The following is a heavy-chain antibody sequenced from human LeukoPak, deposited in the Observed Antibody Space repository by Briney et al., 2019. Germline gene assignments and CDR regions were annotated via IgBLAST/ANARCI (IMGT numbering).Heavy chain of an antibody. CDR1: GYTFTGYY. CDR2: INPNSGGT. D-gene: IGHD3-9*01. Sequence: GASVKVSCKASGYTFTGYYMHWVRQAPGQGLEWMGWINPNSGGTNYAQKFQGRVTMTRDTSISTAYMELSRLRSDDTAVYYCARGGRYFDWLDYYYYYMDVWGKGTTVTISS. J-gene: IGHJ6*03. CDR3: ARGGRYFDWLDYYYYYMDV. V-gene: IGHV1-2*02.